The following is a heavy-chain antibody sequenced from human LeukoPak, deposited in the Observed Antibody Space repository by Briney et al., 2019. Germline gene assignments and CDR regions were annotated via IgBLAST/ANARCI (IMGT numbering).Heavy chain of an antibody. V-gene: IGHV3-48*01. J-gene: IGHJ4*02. CDR2: ISSSGYSI. D-gene: IGHD3-22*01. CDR1: GFTFSSYS. CDR3: AKDLSTTIDYDEYYFDY. Sequence: GGSLRLSCEASGFTFSSYSMNWVRQAPGKGLEWVSYISSSGYSIYYADSVKGRFTISRDNAKNSLYLQMNSLRAEDTAVYYCAKDLSTTIDYDEYYFDYWGQGTLVTVSS.